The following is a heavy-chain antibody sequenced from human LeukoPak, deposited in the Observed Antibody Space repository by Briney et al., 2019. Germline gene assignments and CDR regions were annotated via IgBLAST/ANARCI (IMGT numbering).Heavy chain of an antibody. CDR3: ARLGYCSSTSCSPFDY. Sequence: ASVKVPCKASGGTFSSYAISWVRQAPGQGLEWMGGIIPIFGTANYAQKFQGRVTITADESTSTAYMELSSLRSEDTAVYYCARLGYCSSTSCSPFDYWGQGTLVTVSS. CDR1: GGTFSSYA. V-gene: IGHV1-69*13. CDR2: IIPIFGTA. J-gene: IGHJ4*02. D-gene: IGHD2-2*01.